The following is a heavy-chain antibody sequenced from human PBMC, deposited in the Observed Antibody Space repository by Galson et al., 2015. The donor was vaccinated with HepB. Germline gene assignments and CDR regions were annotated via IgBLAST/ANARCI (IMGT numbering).Heavy chain of an antibody. Sequence: ETLSLTCTVSGGSISSSSYYWGWIRQPPGKGLEWIGSIYYSGSTYYNPSLKSRVTISVDTSKNQFSLKLSSVTAADTAVYYCARIEGSSSWYFRGPFDYWGQGTLVTVSS. CDR1: GGSISSSSYY. CDR2: IYYSGST. D-gene: IGHD6-13*01. V-gene: IGHV4-39*01. CDR3: ARIEGSSSWYFRGPFDY. J-gene: IGHJ4*02.